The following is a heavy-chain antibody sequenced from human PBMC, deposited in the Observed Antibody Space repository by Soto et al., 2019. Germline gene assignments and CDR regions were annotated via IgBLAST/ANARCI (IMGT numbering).Heavy chain of an antibody. J-gene: IGHJ5*02. D-gene: IGHD3-3*01. CDR3: AKDPQYYDFWSGSRINWFDP. CDR2: ISGSGGST. Sequence: GGSLRLSCAASGFTFSSYAMSWVRQAPGKGLEWVSAISGSGGSTYYADSVKGRFTISRDNSKNTLYLQMNSLRAEDTAVYYCAKDPQYYDFWSGSRINWFDPWGQGTLVTVSS. CDR1: GFTFSSYA. V-gene: IGHV3-23*01.